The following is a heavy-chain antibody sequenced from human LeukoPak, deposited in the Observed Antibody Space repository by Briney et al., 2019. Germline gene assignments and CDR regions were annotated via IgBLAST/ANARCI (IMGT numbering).Heavy chain of an antibody. Sequence: ASVKVSCKASGYTFTSYYMHWARQAPGQGLEWMGIINPSGGSTSYAQKFQGRVTMTEDTSTDTAYMELSSLRSEDTAVYYCATSLGWQQLVVGYYYGMDVWGQGTTVTVSS. J-gene: IGHJ6*02. V-gene: IGHV1-46*01. CDR2: INPSGGST. D-gene: IGHD6-13*01. CDR3: ATSLGWQQLVVGYYYGMDV. CDR1: GYTFTSYY.